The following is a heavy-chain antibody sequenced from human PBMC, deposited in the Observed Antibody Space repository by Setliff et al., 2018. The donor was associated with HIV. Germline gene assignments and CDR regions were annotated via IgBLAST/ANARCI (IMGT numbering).Heavy chain of an antibody. V-gene: IGHV1-2*06. CDR3: ARDLGIVIPFDY. CDR2: INPNNGAT. J-gene: IGHJ4*02. CDR1: GYSFSGYH. D-gene: IGHD3-16*01. Sequence: ASVKVSCKASGYSFSGYHMSWIRQAPGQALEWMGRINPNNGATEYAQKFQGRVTMTSDSLTSTAHMELTSLRSDDTAVYYCARDLGIVIPFDYWGQGTLVTVSS.